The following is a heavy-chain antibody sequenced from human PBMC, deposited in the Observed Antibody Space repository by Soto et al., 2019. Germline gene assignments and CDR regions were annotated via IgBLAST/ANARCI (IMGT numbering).Heavy chain of an antibody. CDR3: ARHIVVVPAAIGWFDP. CDR2: IYTSGST. Sequence: QVQLQESGPGLVKPSETLSLTCTVSGGSISSYYWSWIRQPAGKGLEWIGRIYTSGSTNYNPSLKSRVTMSVDTSKNKFSLKLSSVTAADTAVYYCARHIVVVPAAIGWFDPWGQGTLVTVSS. J-gene: IGHJ5*02. V-gene: IGHV4-4*07. D-gene: IGHD2-2*01. CDR1: GGSISSYY.